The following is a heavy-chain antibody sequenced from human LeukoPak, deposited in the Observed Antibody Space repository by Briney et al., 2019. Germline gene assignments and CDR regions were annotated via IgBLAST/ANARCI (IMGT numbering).Heavy chain of an antibody. V-gene: IGHV4-4*02. CDR2: INHSGST. D-gene: IGHD1-26*01. Sequence: SETLSLTCAVSGGSISSSNWWSWVRQPPGKGLEWIGEINHSGSTNYNPSLKSRVTISVDTSKNQFSLKLSSVTAADTAVYYCASSRGSLTARYYYYGMDVWGQGTTVTVSS. CDR1: GGSISSSNW. CDR3: ASSRGSLTARYYYYGMDV. J-gene: IGHJ6*02.